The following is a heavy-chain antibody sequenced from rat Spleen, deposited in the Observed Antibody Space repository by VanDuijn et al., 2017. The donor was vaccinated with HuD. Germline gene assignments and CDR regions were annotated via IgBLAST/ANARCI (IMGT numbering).Heavy chain of an antibody. D-gene: IGHD3-1*01. CDR2: MRYNGDT. V-gene: IGHV2-63*01. CDR3: SIHPRY. Sequence: QVQLKESGPGLVQPSQTLSLTCTVSGFSLIRYNVHWVRQPPGKGLEWMGRMRYNGDTSYNSALKSRLSISRDTSKNQVFLKMNRLQTDDTGTYYCSIHPRYWGQGVMVTVSS. CDR1: GFSLIRYN. J-gene: IGHJ2*01.